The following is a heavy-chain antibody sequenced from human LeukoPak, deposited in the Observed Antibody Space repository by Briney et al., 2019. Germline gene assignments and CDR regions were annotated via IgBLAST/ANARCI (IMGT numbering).Heavy chain of an antibody. CDR3: ARGVFDNSGHYYYFYYALDV. Sequence: GASVKVSCKASGYRFTSYHIDWVQQAPGQGPEWMGWMNAESGHTGYAQNLEGRVTLTRDTSTNTAYMELRSLKSEDTAVYFCARGVFDNSGHYYYFYYALDVWGQGTTVTVSS. V-gene: IGHV1-8*01. D-gene: IGHD3-22*01. CDR2: MNAESGHT. CDR1: GYRFTSYH. J-gene: IGHJ6*02.